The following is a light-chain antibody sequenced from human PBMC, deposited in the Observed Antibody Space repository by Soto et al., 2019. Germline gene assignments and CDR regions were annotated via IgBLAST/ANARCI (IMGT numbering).Light chain of an antibody. V-gene: IGKV1-5*03. CDR1: QIITTL. CDR2: KAT. CDR3: QRYNDYQYI. J-gene: IGKJ2*01. Sequence: DIQITQSPSTLSSSVGDRVTITCLASQIITTLLAWYQQKPGKAPKLLIYKATNLQSGVPSRFSGSGSGTEFSLTISSLQPDDFATYYCQRYNDYQYIFGQGTKWIS.